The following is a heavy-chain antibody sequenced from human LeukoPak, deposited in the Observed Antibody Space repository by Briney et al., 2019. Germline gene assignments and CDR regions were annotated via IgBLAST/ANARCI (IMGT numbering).Heavy chain of an antibody. CDR3: ARVPPHIHSNTWYHWFDP. Sequence: SETLSLTCIVSGDSITNHYWSLIRRPPGKGLEWIGYIYYSGSINYNPSLKSRVTISVDTSRNQFSMKLNSVTAADTAIYYCARVPPHIHSNTWYHWFDPWGQGTPVTVSS. V-gene: IGHV4-59*11. CDR2: IYYSGSI. CDR1: GDSITNHY. D-gene: IGHD6-13*01. J-gene: IGHJ5*02.